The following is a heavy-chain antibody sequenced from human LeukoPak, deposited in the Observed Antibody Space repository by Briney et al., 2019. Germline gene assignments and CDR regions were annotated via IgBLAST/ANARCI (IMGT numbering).Heavy chain of an antibody. Sequence: GGSLRLSCAASGFTFSSYGMHWVRQAPGKGLEWVAVISYDGSNKYYADSVKGRFTISRDNSKNTLYLQMNSLRAEDTAVYYCAKGVTTVPYGMDVWGQGTTVTVSS. V-gene: IGHV3-30*18. CDR2: ISYDGSNK. CDR1: GFTFSSYG. CDR3: AKGVTTVPYGMDV. J-gene: IGHJ6*02. D-gene: IGHD4-17*01.